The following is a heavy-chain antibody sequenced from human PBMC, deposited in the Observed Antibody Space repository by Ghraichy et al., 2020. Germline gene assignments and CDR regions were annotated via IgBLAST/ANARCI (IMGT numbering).Heavy chain of an antibody. J-gene: IGHJ6*02. CDR2: IRSKAYGGTT. Sequence: GGSLRLSCTASGFTFGDYAMSWFRQAPGKGLEWVGFIRSKAYGGTTEYAASVKGRFTISRDDSKSIAYLQMNSLKTEDTAVYYCTRCRYSGNPLYGMDVWGQGTTVTVSS. V-gene: IGHV3-49*03. D-gene: IGHD1-26*01. CDR3: TRCRYSGNPLYGMDV. CDR1: GFTFGDYA.